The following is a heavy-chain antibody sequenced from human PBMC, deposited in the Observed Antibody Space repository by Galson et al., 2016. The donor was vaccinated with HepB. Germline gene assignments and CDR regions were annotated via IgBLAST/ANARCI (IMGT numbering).Heavy chain of an antibody. D-gene: IGHD3-9*01. J-gene: IGHJ4*03. V-gene: IGHV3-7*03. CDR3: AREHDRNTPDY. CDR1: GFSVSSNY. Sequence: SLRLSCAASGFSVSSNYMIWVRLAPGKGLEWVANINQDESEKSCVDSLKGRFTISRDNTKNSLYLQMNSLRAEDTAVYYCAREHDRNTPDYWGQGTMVTVSS. CDR2: INQDESEK.